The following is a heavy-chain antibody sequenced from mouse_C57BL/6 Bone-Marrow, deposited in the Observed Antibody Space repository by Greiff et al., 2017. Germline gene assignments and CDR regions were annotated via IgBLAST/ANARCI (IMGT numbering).Heavy chain of an antibody. Sequence: EVQLQQSGTVLARLGASVQMSCKTSGYTFTSYWMHWVKQRPGQGLEWIGAIYPGNSATSYNQKFKGKAKLTALTSANTAYMELSSLTNEDSAVYDCTVITTIVGENYFDYWGQGTTLTVAS. J-gene: IGHJ2*01. CDR3: TVITTIVGENYFDY. CDR2: IYPGNSAT. V-gene: IGHV1-5*01. D-gene: IGHD1-1*01. CDR1: GYTFTSYW.